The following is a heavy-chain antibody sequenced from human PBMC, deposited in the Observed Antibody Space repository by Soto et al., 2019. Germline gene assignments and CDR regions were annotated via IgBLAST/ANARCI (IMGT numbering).Heavy chain of an antibody. CDR2: ISYSGST. D-gene: IGHD1-7*01. J-gene: IGHJ4*02. CDR1: GGSISSGNYY. V-gene: IGHV4-30-4*01. Sequence: SETLSLTCTVSGGSISSGNYYWSWIRQPPGKGLEWIGFISYSGSTYYSASLQSRVTMSVDTSKNQFSLNLSSVTAADTAVYYCATMGTPATGLYYFDYWGQGTLVTVSS. CDR3: ATMGTPATGLYYFDY.